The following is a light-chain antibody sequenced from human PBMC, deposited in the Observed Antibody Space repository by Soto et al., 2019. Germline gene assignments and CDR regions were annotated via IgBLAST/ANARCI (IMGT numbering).Light chain of an antibody. CDR1: SSNIGSNF. CDR3: AAWDDSLSVV. CDR2: RNN. V-gene: IGLV1-47*01. J-gene: IGLJ3*02. Sequence: QAVVTQPPSASGTPGQRVTISCSGSSSNIGSNFVYWYQQLPGTAPKVLIYRNNQRHSGVPDRFSGSKSGTSASLAISGLRSEDEAIYYCAAWDDSLSVVFGGGTKLTVL.